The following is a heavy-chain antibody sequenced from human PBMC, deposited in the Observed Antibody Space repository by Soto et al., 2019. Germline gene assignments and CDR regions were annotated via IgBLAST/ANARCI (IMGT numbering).Heavy chain of an antibody. Sequence: PGGTLRLSFAASGFTFSSYAMSWVRQAPGKGLEWVSTISGSGGSTYYVDSVKGRFTISRDNSKNTLYMQMNSLRAEDTAVYYCAKDFVCDSSGFLPYFDYWGQGT. CDR2: ISGSGGST. V-gene: IGHV3-23*01. CDR1: GFTFSSYA. CDR3: AKDFVCDSSGFLPYFDY. J-gene: IGHJ4*02. D-gene: IGHD3-22*01.